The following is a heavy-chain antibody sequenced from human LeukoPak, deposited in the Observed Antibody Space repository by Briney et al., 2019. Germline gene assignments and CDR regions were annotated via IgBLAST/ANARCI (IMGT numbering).Heavy chain of an antibody. CDR1: GFTFSSYS. V-gene: IGHV3-21*01. Sequence: GGSLRLSCAASGFTFSSYSMNWVRQAPGKGLEWVSSISSSSSYIYYADSVKGRFTISRDNAKNSLYLQMNSLRAEDTAVYYCARGAPLLRLGELPLGYYYYYMDVWGKGTTVTISS. D-gene: IGHD3-16*02. CDR2: ISSSSSYI. J-gene: IGHJ6*03. CDR3: ARGAPLLRLGELPLGYYYYYMDV.